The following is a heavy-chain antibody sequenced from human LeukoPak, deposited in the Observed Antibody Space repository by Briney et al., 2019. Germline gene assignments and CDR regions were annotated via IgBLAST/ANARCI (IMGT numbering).Heavy chain of an antibody. CDR2: ISSSSSYI. D-gene: IGHD2-8*02. CDR3: ARELNTGGHY. J-gene: IGHJ4*02. Sequence: SGGSLRLSCAASGFTFSSYSMNWVRQAPGKGLEWVSSISSSSSYIYYADSVKGRFTISRDNAKNSLYLQMNSLRAEDTAVYYCARELNTGGHYWGQGTLVTVSS. V-gene: IGHV3-21*01. CDR1: GFTFSSYS.